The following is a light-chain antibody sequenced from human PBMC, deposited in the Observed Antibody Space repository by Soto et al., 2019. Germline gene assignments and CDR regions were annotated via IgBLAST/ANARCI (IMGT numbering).Light chain of an antibody. Sequence: QSALTQPPSASGSPGQSVTISCTGTSSDVGGYNYVSWYQQHPCKVPRLMLYEVNKRPSGVPERFSGSKSCNTASLTVSGLQAEDEADYYCTSYAGGNNVFGTGTKLTVL. V-gene: IGLV2-8*01. J-gene: IGLJ1*01. CDR2: EVN. CDR1: SSDVGGYNY. CDR3: TSYAGGNNV.